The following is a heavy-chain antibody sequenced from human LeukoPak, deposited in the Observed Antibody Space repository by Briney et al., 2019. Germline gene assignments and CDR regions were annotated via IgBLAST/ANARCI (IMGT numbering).Heavy chain of an antibody. D-gene: IGHD5-24*01. CDR3: AKGLHGVSFAFDY. Sequence: PGGSLTLSRAASGFTFGDYSMHWVRQTPGKGLEWVSLINGDALTAHYGDSVRGRFTISRNNSKNSLYLQMNGLRTEDTAFYYCAKGLHGVSFAFDYWGRGTLVTV. CDR2: INGDALTA. V-gene: IGHV3-43*02. J-gene: IGHJ4*02. CDR1: GFTFGDYS.